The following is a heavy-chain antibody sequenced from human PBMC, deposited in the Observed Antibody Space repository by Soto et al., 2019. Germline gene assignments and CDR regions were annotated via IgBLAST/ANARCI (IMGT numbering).Heavy chain of an antibody. V-gene: IGHV1-69*01. CDR3: ARGGLAVAGSDY. D-gene: IGHD6-19*01. J-gene: IGHJ4*02. CDR1: GGTFSSYA. CDR2: IIPIFGTA. Sequence: QVQLVQSGAEVKKPGSSVKVSCKASGGTFSSYAIIWVRQAPGQGLEWMGGIIPIFGTANYAQKFQGRVTITADESTSTSYRELSILRSEDTAVYYCARGGLAVAGSDYWGQGTLVTGSS.